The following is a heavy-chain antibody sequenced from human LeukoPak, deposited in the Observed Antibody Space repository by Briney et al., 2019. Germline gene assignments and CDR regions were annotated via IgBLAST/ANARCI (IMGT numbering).Heavy chain of an antibody. CDR3: ARAGYCSGGSCYTGDYYYYMDV. V-gene: IGHV3-30*03. CDR2: ISYDGSNK. D-gene: IGHD2-15*01. CDR1: GFTFSSYG. Sequence: PGGSLRLSCAASGFTFSSYGMHWVRQAPGKGLEWVALISYDGSNKYYPDSVKGRFTISRDNSKNTLYLQMNSLRAEDTAVYYCARAGYCSGGSCYTGDYYYYMDVWGKGTTVTVSS. J-gene: IGHJ6*03.